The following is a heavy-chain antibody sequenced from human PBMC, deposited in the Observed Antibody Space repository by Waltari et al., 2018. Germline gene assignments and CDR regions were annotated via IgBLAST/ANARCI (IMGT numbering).Heavy chain of an antibody. Sequence: EVQLVESGGGLVPPGGSLRLSCAASGCTFSGCLMSCVGQAPGKGLEWVANIKQDGSEKYYVDSVKGRFTISRDNAKNSLYLQMNSLRAEDTAVYYCARLTPGIAVAVGYWGQGTLVTVSS. CDR1: GCTFSGCL. CDR3: ARLTPGIAVAVGY. CDR2: IKQDGSEK. J-gene: IGHJ4*02. V-gene: IGHV3-7*01. D-gene: IGHD6-19*01.